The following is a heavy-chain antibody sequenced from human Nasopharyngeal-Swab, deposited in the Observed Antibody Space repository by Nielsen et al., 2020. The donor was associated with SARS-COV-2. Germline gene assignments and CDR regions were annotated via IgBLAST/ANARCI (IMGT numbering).Heavy chain of an antibody. V-gene: IGHV4-30-4*08. Sequence: SDTLSLTCAVSGVFISRGGAYWSWLRQPPGKGLEWIGYIYYSGDTDYNPALQSRVSISADTSRNQFSLKLTSVTAADTAVYYCARTLYDIVTDKYEGYDTGGPGILVTVSS. D-gene: IGHD3-9*01. CDR2: IYYSGDT. CDR1: GVFISRGGAY. J-gene: IGHJ5*02. CDR3: ARTLYDIVTDKYEGYDT.